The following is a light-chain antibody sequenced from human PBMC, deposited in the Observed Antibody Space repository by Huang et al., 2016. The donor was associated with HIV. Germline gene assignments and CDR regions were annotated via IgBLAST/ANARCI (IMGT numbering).Light chain of an antibody. V-gene: IGKV4-1*01. CDR2: WAS. CDR1: QGVLYSSNNKNY. Sequence: DIVMTQSPDSLAVSLGERATINCKSSQGVLYSSNNKNYLAWYQQKPGQPPKLRIYWASTRESGVPDRFSGSGSGTDFTLTISSLQAEDVAVYYCQQYYSTPPTFGGGTKVEIK. CDR3: QQYYSTPPT. J-gene: IGKJ4*01.